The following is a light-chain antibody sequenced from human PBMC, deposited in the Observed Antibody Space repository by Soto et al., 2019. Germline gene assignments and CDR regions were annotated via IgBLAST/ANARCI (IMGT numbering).Light chain of an antibody. J-gene: IGLJ2*01. V-gene: IGLV1-40*01. CDR1: SSNIGAGFD. CDR3: QSYDSSLSGVV. Sequence: QSVLTQPPSVSGAPGQRVTISCTGSSSNIGAGFDIHWYQQLPRTAPKLLIYDNNNRPSGVPVRFSGSKSGTSASLAITGLQAEDEADYYCQSYDSSLSGVVFGGGTQLTVL. CDR2: DNN.